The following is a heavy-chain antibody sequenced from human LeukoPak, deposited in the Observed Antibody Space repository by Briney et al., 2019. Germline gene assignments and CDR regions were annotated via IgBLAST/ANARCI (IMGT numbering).Heavy chain of an antibody. CDR1: GYTFTSYG. CDR3: ARVTPGGYEGFDWLENFDY. CDR2: ISAYNGNT. D-gene: IGHD3-9*01. J-gene: IGHJ4*02. Sequence: ASAKVSCKASGYTFTSYGISWVRQAPGQGLEWMVWISAYNGNTNYAQKLQGRVTMTTDTSTSTAYMELRSLRSDDTAVYYCARVTPGGYEGFDWLENFDYWGQGTLVTVSS. V-gene: IGHV1-18*04.